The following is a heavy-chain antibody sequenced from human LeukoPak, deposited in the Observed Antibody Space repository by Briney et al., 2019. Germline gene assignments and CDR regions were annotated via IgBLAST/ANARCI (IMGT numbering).Heavy chain of an antibody. J-gene: IGHJ4*02. D-gene: IGHD6-19*01. V-gene: IGHV3-23*01. Sequence: PGGSLRLSCAASGFTFSTYAMSWVRQAPGKGLEWVSAIRGSGGTTYYAESVKGRFTISRDNSKNTLYLQMNSLRVEDTAVYYCARGSSDWYGPFDYWGQGTRVSVS. CDR1: GFTFSTYA. CDR3: ARGSSDWYGPFDY. CDR2: IRGSGGTT.